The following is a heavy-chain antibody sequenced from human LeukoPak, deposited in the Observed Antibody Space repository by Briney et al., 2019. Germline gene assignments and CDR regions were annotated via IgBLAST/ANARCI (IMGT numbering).Heavy chain of an antibody. D-gene: IGHD4-17*01. CDR2: ISGSGSST. CDR1: GFTFSSYA. J-gene: IGHJ4*02. V-gene: IGHV3-23*01. Sequence: GGSLRLSCAASGFTFSSYAMSWVRQAPGKGLEWVSGISGSGSSTYSADSVKGRFTISRDNSKNTLYLQMNSLRAEDTAVYYCASTFYGDSPPYWGQGTLVTVSS. CDR3: ASTFYGDSPPY.